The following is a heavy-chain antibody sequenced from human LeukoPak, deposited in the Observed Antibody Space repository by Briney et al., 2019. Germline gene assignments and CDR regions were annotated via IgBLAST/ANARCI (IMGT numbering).Heavy chain of an antibody. CDR3: ARGDGYNYWDY. V-gene: IGHV3-53*05. D-gene: IGHD5-24*01. CDR1: GFTVSSNY. J-gene: IGHJ4*02. Sequence: PGGSLRLSCAASGFTVSSNYMSWVRQAPGKGLEWVSVIYSGGSTYYADSVKGRFTISRDNSKNTLSLQMNSLRAEDTAVYYCARGDGYNYWDYWGQGTLVTVSS. CDR2: IYSGGST.